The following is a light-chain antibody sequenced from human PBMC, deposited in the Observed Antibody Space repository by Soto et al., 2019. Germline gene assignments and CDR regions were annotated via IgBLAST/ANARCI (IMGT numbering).Light chain of an antibody. CDR2: GNS. CDR3: QSYDSSLSDWV. V-gene: IGLV1-40*01. J-gene: IGLJ3*02. CDR1: SSNIGAGYD. Sequence: QLVLTQPPSVSGAPGQRVTISCTGSSSNIGAGYDVHWYQQLPGTAPKLLIYGNSNRPSGVPDRFSGSKSGTSASLAITGLQAEDEADYYCQSYDSSLSDWVFGRGTQLTVL.